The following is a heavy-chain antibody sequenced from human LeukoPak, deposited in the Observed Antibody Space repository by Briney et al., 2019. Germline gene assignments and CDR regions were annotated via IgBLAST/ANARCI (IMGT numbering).Heavy chain of an antibody. Sequence: PGGSLRLSCAASGFTFSSYAMSWVRQAPGKGLEWVSAISGSGGSTYYADSVKGRFTISRDNSKNTLYLQMNSLRAEDTAVYYCAKAPLEWLRFHTCWYFDYWGQGTLVTVSS. CDR3: AKAPLEWLRFHTCWYFDY. D-gene: IGHD5-12*01. CDR1: GFTFSSYA. J-gene: IGHJ4*02. CDR2: ISGSGGST. V-gene: IGHV3-23*01.